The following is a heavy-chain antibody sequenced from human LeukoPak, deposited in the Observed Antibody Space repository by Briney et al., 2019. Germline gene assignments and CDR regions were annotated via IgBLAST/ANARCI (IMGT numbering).Heavy chain of an antibody. CDR2: IYYSGST. CDR1: GGSISSSSYY. CDR3: ARAYYGSGSYPFDY. D-gene: IGHD3-10*01. J-gene: IGHJ4*02. Sequence: SETLSLTCTVSGGSISSSSYYWGWIRQPPRKGLEWIGSIYYSGSTYYNPSLKSRVTISVDTSKNQFSLKVNSVTAADTAVYYCARAYYGSGSYPFDYWGQGTLVTVSS. V-gene: IGHV4-39*07.